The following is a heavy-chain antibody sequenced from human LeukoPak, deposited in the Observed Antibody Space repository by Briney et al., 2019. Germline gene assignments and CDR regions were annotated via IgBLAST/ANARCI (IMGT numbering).Heavy chain of an antibody. Sequence: PSGTLSLTCAVSGGSISSSNWWGWVRQPPGKGLEGIGEIYHSGSTNYNPSLKSRVTISVDKSKNQFSLKLSSVTAADTAVYYCARPIKAAAGQNWFDPWGQGTLVTVSS. D-gene: IGHD6-13*01. J-gene: IGHJ5*02. V-gene: IGHV4-4*02. CDR3: ARPIKAAAGQNWFDP. CDR1: GGSISSSNW. CDR2: IYHSGST.